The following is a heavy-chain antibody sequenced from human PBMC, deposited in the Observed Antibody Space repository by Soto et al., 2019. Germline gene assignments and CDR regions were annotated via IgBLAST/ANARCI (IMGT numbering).Heavy chain of an antibody. J-gene: IGHJ6*02. CDR1: GGSFSGYY. Sequence: SETLSLTCAVYGGSFSGYYWSWIRQPPGKGLEWIGEINHSGSTNYNPSLKSRVTISVDTSQNQFSLKLKSVTAADTAVYYCARGEWFVRGYGMDVWGRGTTVTVSS. D-gene: IGHD3-3*01. CDR3: ARGEWFVRGYGMDV. V-gene: IGHV4-34*01. CDR2: INHSGST.